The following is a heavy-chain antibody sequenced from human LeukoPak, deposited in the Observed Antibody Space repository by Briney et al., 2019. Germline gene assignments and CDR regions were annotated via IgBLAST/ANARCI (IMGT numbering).Heavy chain of an antibody. CDR2: INHSGST. V-gene: IGHV4-34*01. CDR3: ARGRITMVRGRGEYFQH. Sequence: SETLSLTCAVYGGSFSGYYWSWIRQPPGKGLGWIGEINHSGSTNYNPSLKSRVTISVDTSKNQFSLKLSSVTAADTAVYYCARGRITMVRGRGEYFQHWGQGTLVTVSS. J-gene: IGHJ1*01. D-gene: IGHD3-10*01. CDR1: GGSFSGYY.